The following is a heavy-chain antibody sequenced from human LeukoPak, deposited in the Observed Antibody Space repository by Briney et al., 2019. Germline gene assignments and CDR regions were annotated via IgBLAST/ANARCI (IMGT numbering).Heavy chain of an antibody. D-gene: IGHD6-6*01. CDR3: ARGRIQYSSSSARADY. J-gene: IGHJ4*02. CDR1: GGSVSSGSYY. Sequence: PSETLSLTCTVSGGSVSSGSYYWSWIRQPPGKGLEWIGYIYYSGSTNYNPSLKSRVTISVDTSKNQFSLQLSSVTAADTAVYYCARGRIQYSSSSARADYWGQGTLVTVSS. V-gene: IGHV4-61*01. CDR2: IYYSGST.